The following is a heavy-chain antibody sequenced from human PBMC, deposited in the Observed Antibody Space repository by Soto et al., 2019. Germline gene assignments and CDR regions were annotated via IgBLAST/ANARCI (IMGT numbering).Heavy chain of an antibody. Sequence: PGGSLRLSCAASGFTFDDYAMHWVRQAPGKGLEWVSGISWNSGSIGYADSVKGRFTISRDNAKNSLYLQMNSLRDEDTAVYYCARTTGTTGQPDYWGQGTLVTVSS. D-gene: IGHD1-7*01. J-gene: IGHJ4*02. CDR3: ARTTGTTGQPDY. CDR1: GFTFDDYA. CDR2: ISWNSGSI. V-gene: IGHV3-9*01.